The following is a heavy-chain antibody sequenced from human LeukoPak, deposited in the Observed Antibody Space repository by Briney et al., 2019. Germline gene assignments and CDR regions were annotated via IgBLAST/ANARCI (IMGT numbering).Heavy chain of an antibody. V-gene: IGHV3-23*01. CDR2: ISGSGGST. Sequence: GGSLRLSCAASGFTLSSYAMSWVRQAPGKGLEWVSAISGSGGSTYYADSVKGRFTISRDNSKNTLYLQMNSLRAEDTAVYYCAKSREGWRWFGELSPYYYYYYGMDVWGKGTTVTVSS. J-gene: IGHJ6*04. D-gene: IGHD3-10*01. CDR1: GFTLSSYA. CDR3: AKSREGWRWFGELSPYYYYYYGMDV.